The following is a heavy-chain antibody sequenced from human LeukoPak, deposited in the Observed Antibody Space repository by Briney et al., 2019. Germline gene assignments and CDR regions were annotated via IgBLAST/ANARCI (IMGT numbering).Heavy chain of an antibody. CDR1: GYTFTGYY. Sequence: ASVKVSCKASGYTFTGYYMHWVRQAPGQGLEWMGWINPNSGGTNYAQKFQGRITMTRDTSISTAYMELSRLRSDDTAVYYCARSYYYDSSGYYFGAPLLYYYGMDVWGQGTTVTVSS. V-gene: IGHV1-2*02. CDR2: INPNSGGT. D-gene: IGHD3-22*01. J-gene: IGHJ6*02. CDR3: ARSYYYDSSGYYFGAPLLYYYGMDV.